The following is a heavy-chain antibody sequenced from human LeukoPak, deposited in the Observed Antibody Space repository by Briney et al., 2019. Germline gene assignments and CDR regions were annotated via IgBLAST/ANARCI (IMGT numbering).Heavy chain of an antibody. D-gene: IGHD2-15*01. CDR1: GYSISSGYY. CDR2: IYHSGST. J-gene: IGHJ4*02. Sequence: PSETLSLTCTVSGYSISSGYYWGWIRQPPGKGLEWIGSIYHSGSTYYNPSLKSRVTISVDTSKNQFSLKLSSVTAADTAVYYCYCSGGSCDYWGQGTLVTVSS. V-gene: IGHV4-38-2*02. CDR3: YCSGGSCDY.